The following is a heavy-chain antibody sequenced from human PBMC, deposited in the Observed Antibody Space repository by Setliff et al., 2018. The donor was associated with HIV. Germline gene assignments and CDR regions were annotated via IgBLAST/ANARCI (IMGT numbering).Heavy chain of an antibody. Sequence: ASVKVSCKASGYTFTKYGLSWVRQAPGQRLEWMGWIDSGNGNTKISPKFQDRVTITRDTSASTVYMELSSLRSGDTAVYYCAGDLNSGDYPHWFDPWGQGTLVTVSS. V-gene: IGHV1-3*04. D-gene: IGHD4-17*01. CDR2: IDSGNGNT. CDR3: AGDLNSGDYPHWFDP. J-gene: IGHJ5*02. CDR1: GYTFTKYG.